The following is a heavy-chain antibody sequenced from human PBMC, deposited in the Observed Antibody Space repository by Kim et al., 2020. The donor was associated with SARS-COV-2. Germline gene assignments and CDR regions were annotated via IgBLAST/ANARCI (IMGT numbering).Heavy chain of an antibody. CDR3: ASLDTYPHASWSLSSAPNPWGL. D-gene: IGHD3-3*01. V-gene: IGHV3-7*01. J-gene: IGHJ4*02. CDR2: IKKDGTEP. CDR1: GFTASNYW. Sequence: GGSLRLSCAVSGFTASNYWMSWVRQAPGKGLEWVAMIKKDGTEPYYVDSVRGRFTISRDNARSSLLLQMNSLRAEDTAMYYCASLDTYPHASWSLSSAPNPWGLWGQGTQVTVSS.